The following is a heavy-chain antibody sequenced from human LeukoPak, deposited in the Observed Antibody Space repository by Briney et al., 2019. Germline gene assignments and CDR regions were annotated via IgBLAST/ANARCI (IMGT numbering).Heavy chain of an antibody. Sequence: SETLSLTCAVYGGSFSGYYWSWIRQPPGKGLEWVGEINHSGSTNYNPFLKSRVTISVDTSKNQFSLKLSSVTAADTAVYYCARRGIATMVRGVIAHFDYWGQGTLVTVSS. CDR3: ARRGIATMVRGVIAHFDY. J-gene: IGHJ4*02. V-gene: IGHV4-34*01. CDR2: INHSGST. CDR1: GGSFSGYY. D-gene: IGHD3-10*01.